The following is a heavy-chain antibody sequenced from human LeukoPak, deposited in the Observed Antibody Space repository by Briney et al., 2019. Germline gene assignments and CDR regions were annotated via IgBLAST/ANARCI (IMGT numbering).Heavy chain of an antibody. D-gene: IGHD2-15*01. CDR3: ARIDAAPARFDY. Sequence: GGSLRLSCAAYGFTLSNHWIGCGRQAPGKGLEWVANIKQDGSEKSYVDSVKDRFTICRDKPRNSLYLQMNSLRDERTDVSEWARIDAAPARFDYWGEGTLVTVSS. CDR1: GFTLSNHW. V-gene: IGHV3-7*01. J-gene: IGHJ4*02. CDR2: IKQDGSEK.